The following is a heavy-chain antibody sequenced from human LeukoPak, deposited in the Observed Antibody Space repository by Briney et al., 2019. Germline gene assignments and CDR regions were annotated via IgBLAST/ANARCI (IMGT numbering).Heavy chain of an antibody. CDR2: IRSKAYGGTT. J-gene: IGHJ6*03. D-gene: IGHD3-22*01. V-gene: IGHV3-49*03. CDR1: GFTFGDFT. Sequence: GGSLRLSCTASGFTFGDFTMTWFRQAPGRGLEWLGLIRSKAYGGTTEYAASVKGRFTISRDDSKSIAFLQMNSLKTEDSAVYYCSYYDSGGPHYYMDVWGKGTTVTVSS. CDR3: SYYDSGGPHYYMDV.